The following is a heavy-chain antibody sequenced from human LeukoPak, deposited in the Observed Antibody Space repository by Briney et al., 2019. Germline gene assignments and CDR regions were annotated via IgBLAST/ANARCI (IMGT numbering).Heavy chain of an antibody. Sequence: SETLSLTCTVSGASVSSDPYYWSWIRQPPGEGLEWIGWENNYNVSLKSRVIISVDRSKNQFSLTFISVTAADTAVYFCARETAERYRGSYFDYWGQGALVTVSS. V-gene: IGHV4-61*01. CDR3: ARETAERYRGSYFDY. CDR1: GASVSSDPYY. D-gene: IGHD1-26*01. J-gene: IGHJ4*02. CDR2: EN.